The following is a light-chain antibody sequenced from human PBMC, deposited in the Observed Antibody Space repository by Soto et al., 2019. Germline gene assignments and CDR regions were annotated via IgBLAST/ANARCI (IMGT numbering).Light chain of an antibody. CDR2: KVS. J-gene: IGLJ1*01. CDR3: TSTTPGSLYV. CDR1: SSDVGGYNY. Sequence: QSALTQPASVSGSPGQSITISCTGTSSDVGGYNYVSWYQQYPGRVPKLLIYKVSNRPSGISNRFSGSKSGNTASLTISGLQAEDEAAYFCTSTTPGSLYVLGPGTKV. V-gene: IGLV2-14*01.